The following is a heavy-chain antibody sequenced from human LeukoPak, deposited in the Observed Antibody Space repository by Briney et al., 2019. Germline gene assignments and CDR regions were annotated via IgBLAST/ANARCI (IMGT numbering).Heavy chain of an antibody. V-gene: IGHV3-9*01. CDR3: AKDKFSLPDY. CDR2: ISWNSGSI. Sequence: GRSLRLSCAASGFTFDDYAMHWVRQAPGKGLEWVSGISWNSGSIGYADSVKGRFTISRDNAKNSLYLQMNSLRAEDTAVYYCAKDKFSLPDYWGQGTLVTVSS. J-gene: IGHJ4*02. CDR1: GFTFDDYA. D-gene: IGHD3-3*01.